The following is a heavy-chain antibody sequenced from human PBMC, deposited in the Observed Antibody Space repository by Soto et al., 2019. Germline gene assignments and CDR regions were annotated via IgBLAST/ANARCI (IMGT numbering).Heavy chain of an antibody. CDR3: ASQSSEWLLFAS. J-gene: IGHJ4*02. Sequence: GGSLRLSCAASEFTFSSYAMHWVRQAPGKGLEWVAVISYDGSNKYYADSVKGRFTISRDNSKNTLYLQMNSLRAEDTAVYYCASQSSEWLLFASWGQGTLVTVSS. D-gene: IGHD5-12*01. V-gene: IGHV3-30-3*01. CDR2: ISYDGSNK. CDR1: EFTFSSYA.